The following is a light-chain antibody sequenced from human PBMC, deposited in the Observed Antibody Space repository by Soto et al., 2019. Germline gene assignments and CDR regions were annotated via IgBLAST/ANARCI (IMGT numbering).Light chain of an antibody. Sequence: DIQMTQSPSTLSATAGDRVTITCRASQSISSWLAWYQHKPGKAPKLLIYDASNLDSGVPSRFSGSGSGTEFSLTISNLQPDDCPTYYCQQYENYWTLGQGTKVDIK. CDR1: QSISSW. V-gene: IGKV1-5*01. CDR2: DAS. CDR3: QQYENYWT. J-gene: IGKJ1*01.